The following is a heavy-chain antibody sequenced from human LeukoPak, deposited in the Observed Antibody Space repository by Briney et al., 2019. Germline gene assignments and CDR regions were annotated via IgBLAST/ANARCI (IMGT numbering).Heavy chain of an antibody. CDR1: GGSISSSNW. V-gene: IGHV4-4*02. CDR3: ATVSYCSSTSCYRFDP. D-gene: IGHD2-2*02. Sequence: SETLSLTCAISGGSISSSNWWAWVRQPPGKGLEWIGSIYYSGSTYYNPSLKSRVTISVDTSKNQFSLKLRFVTAADTAVYYCATVSYCSSTSCYRFDPWGQGTLVTVSS. J-gene: IGHJ5*02. CDR2: IYYSGST.